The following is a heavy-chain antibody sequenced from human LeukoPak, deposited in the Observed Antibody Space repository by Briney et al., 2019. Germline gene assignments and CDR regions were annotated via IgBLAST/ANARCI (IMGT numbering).Heavy chain of an antibody. CDR2: IIPIFGTA. Sequence: ASVKVSCKASGYTFTGYYMHWVRQAPGQGLEWMGRIIPIFGTANYAQKFQGRVTITTDESTSTAYMELSSLRSEDTAVYYCARIAAAGTPDHYFDYWGQGTLFTVSS. D-gene: IGHD6-13*01. V-gene: IGHV1-69*05. J-gene: IGHJ4*02. CDR3: ARIAAAGTPDHYFDY. CDR1: GYTFTGYY.